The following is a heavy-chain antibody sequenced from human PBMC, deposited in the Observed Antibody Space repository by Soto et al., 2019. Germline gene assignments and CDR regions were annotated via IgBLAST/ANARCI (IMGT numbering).Heavy chain of an antibody. Sequence: PGESLKISCAASGFTFNSYAMSWVRQAPGKGLEWVSAISSAVNTYYADSVKGRFTISRDNSKNTLSLQMNSLRAEDTAVYYCAKQVRDGTSSPYYFDYWGQGTLVTVPQ. J-gene: IGHJ4*02. CDR3: AKQVRDGTSSPYYFDY. D-gene: IGHD6-6*01. V-gene: IGHV3-23*01. CDR1: GFTFNSYA. CDR2: ISSAVNT.